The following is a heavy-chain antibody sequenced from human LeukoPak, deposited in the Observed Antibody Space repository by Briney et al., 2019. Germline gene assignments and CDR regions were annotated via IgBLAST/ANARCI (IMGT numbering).Heavy chain of an antibody. D-gene: IGHD1-26*01. V-gene: IGHV3-30*02. J-gene: IGHJ3*02. Sequence: PGGSLRLSCAASGFTFSSYGMHWVRQAPGKGLEWVAFIRYDGSNKYYADSVKGRFTISRDNSKNTLYLQMNSLRAEDTAVYCCAKDMSSGSYRAFDIWGQGTMVTVSS. CDR1: GFTFSSYG. CDR3: AKDMSSGSYRAFDI. CDR2: IRYDGSNK.